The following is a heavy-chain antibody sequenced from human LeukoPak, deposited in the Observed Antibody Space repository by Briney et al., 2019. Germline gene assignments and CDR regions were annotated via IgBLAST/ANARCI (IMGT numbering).Heavy chain of an antibody. CDR3: ARDTSAYQTPEI. CDR2: IYYSGST. D-gene: IGHD5-12*01. J-gene: IGHJ3*02. V-gene: IGHV4-59*01. CDR1: GGSISSYY. Sequence: PSETLSLTCSVSGGSISSYYWSWLRQPPGRGLEWIGNIYYSGSTNRNPSLESRVTMSVDTSRNQFSLKLSSVTAADTALYYCARDTSAYQTPEIWGQGTMVTVSS.